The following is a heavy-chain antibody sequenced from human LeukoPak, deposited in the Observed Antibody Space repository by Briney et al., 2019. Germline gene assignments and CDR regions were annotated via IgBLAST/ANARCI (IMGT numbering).Heavy chain of an antibody. CDR2: IDPSDSYT. Sequence: KPGESLKISCKGSGYSFTSYWIYWVRQMPGKGLEWMGRIDPSDSYTTYSPSFQGRVTISADTSISTAYLQCSSLKASDTAIYYCARPISAAVQDAFDIWGQGTMVTVSS. CDR1: GYSFTSYW. V-gene: IGHV5-10-1*01. J-gene: IGHJ3*02. D-gene: IGHD1-1*01. CDR3: ARPISAAVQDAFDI.